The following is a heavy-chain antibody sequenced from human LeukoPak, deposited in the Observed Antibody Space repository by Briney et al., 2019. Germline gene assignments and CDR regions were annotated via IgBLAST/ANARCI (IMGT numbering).Heavy chain of an antibody. CDR3: ARTGIAAAGTLGTISN. D-gene: IGHD6-13*01. Sequence: GGSLRLSCSASGFTFSGYAMHWVRQAPGKGLEWVAVISYDGSNKYYADSVKGRFTISRDNSKNTLYLQMNSLRAEDTAVYYCARTGIAAAGTLGTISNWGQGTLVTVSS. CDR1: GFTFSGYA. CDR2: ISYDGSNK. J-gene: IGHJ4*02. V-gene: IGHV3-30*01.